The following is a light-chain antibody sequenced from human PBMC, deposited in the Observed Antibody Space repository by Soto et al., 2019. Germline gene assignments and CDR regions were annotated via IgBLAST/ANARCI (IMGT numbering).Light chain of an antibody. CDR2: DAR. J-gene: IGKJ4*01. Sequence: AIHLTMSPPSLSATVGRTVTITRRASQGISNALAWYQQKPGKCPSHLIHDARSLEGGVPVMLSGSGSGIDFTLPISSLQREDFANYYCQQFNSYPLTFVGRTKV. CDR1: QGISNA. V-gene: IGKV1-13*02. CDR3: QQFNSYPLT.